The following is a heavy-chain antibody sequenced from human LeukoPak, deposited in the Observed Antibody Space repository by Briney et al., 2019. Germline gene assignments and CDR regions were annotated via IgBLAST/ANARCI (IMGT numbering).Heavy chain of an antibody. J-gene: IGHJ4*02. CDR3: ATEGDFMVDS. Sequence: ASVKVSCKVSGYTLSELSTHWVRQAPGKGLEWMGGFDPEDGETIYAQKFRGRVTMTEDISTDTAYMELSSPRSQDTDVYYCATEGDFMVDSWGQGTLVTVSS. CDR1: GYTLSELS. CDR2: FDPEDGET. V-gene: IGHV1-24*01. D-gene: IGHD1-26*01.